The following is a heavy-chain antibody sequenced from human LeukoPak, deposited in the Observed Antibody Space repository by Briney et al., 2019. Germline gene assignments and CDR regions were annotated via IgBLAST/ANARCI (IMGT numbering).Heavy chain of an antibody. V-gene: IGHV5-51*01. D-gene: IGHD2-15*01. CDR3: ARARYCSGGSCYADY. CDR2: IYPGDSDT. Sequence: PGESLKISCKGSGYSFPTYWIGWGRQMPGKGLEWMGIIYPGDSDTRYSPSFQGQVTISADKSISTAYLQWSSLKASDTAMYYCARARYCSGGSCYADYWGQGTLVTVSS. CDR1: GYSFPTYW. J-gene: IGHJ4*02.